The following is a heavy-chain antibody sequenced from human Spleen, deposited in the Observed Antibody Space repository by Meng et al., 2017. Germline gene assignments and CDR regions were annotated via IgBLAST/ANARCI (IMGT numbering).Heavy chain of an antibody. J-gene: IGHJ6*02. Sequence: GESLKISCAASGFTFSDYYMSWIRQAPGKGLEWVSYISSSGSTIYYADSVKGRFTISRDNAKNSLYLQMSSLRAEDTALYYCAKALGEYYYDSSGSPKYYYYYGMDVWGQGTTVTVSS. V-gene: IGHV3-11*01. CDR1: GFTFSDYY. D-gene: IGHD3-22*01. CDR3: AKALGEYYYDSSGSPKYYYYYGMDV. CDR2: ISSSGSTI.